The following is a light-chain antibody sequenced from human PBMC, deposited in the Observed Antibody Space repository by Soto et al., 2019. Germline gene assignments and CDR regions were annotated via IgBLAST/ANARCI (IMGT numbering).Light chain of an antibody. CDR1: SSNIGAGYD. Sequence: QSVLTQPPSVSGAPGQRVTISCSGSSSNIGAGYDVHWYQQLPGTAPRLLIYVSRNRPSGVPDRFSGSKSGTSASLAITGLQTDDEADYYCQSYDSSLRLALFGGGTKLTVL. V-gene: IGLV1-40*01. CDR2: VSR. J-gene: IGLJ3*02. CDR3: QSYDSSLRLAL.